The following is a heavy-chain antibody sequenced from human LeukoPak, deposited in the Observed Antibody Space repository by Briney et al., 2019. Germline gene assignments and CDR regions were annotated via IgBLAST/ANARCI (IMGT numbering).Heavy chain of an antibody. CDR2: IIPIFGTA. CDR1: GGTFSSYA. D-gene: IGHD6-19*01. J-gene: IGHJ4*02. CDR3: ARESGYSSGWFDGGFDY. Sequence: SVKVSCKASGGTFSSYAISWVRQAPGQALEWMVRIIPIFGTANYAQKFQGRVTITTDASTSTAYMELSSLRSEDTAVYYCARESGYSSGWFDGGFDYWGQGTLVTVSS. V-gene: IGHV1-69*05.